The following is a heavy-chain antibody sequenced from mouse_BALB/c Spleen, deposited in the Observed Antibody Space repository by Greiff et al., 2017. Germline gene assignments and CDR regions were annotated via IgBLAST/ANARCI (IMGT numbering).Heavy chain of an antibody. V-gene: IGHV1-5*01. J-gene: IGHJ3*01. CDR3: TRESYYGTGGAWFAY. Sequence: VQLKESGTVLARPGASVKMSCKASGYTFTSYWMHWVKQRPGQGLEWIGAIYPGNSDTSYNQKFKGKAKLTAVTSTSTAYMELSSLTNEDSAVYYCTRESYYGTGGAWFAYWGQGTLVTVSA. CDR2: IYPGNSDT. CDR1: GYTFTSYW. D-gene: IGHD1-1*02.